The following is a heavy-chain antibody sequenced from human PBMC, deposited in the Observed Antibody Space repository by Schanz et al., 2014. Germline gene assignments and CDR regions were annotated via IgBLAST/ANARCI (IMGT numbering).Heavy chain of an antibody. CDR2: VSHDGFTK. Sequence: QVQLEESGGGVVQPGGSLRLSCVASGFSFSGFAVHWVRQAPGKGLEWVSIVSHDGFTKHYADSVRGRFTLSRDNSKNTVYLQMDSLRVEDTAVYYCARGYRYEKYLDSWGQGTLVTVSS. J-gene: IGHJ4*02. CDR1: GFSFSGFA. D-gene: IGHD5-18*01. CDR3: ARGYRYEKYLDS. V-gene: IGHV3-30*04.